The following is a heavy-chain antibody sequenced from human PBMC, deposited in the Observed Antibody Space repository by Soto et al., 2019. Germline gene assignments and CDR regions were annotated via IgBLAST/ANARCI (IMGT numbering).Heavy chain of an antibody. D-gene: IGHD5-12*01. CDR1: GFPVSIYA. J-gene: IGHJ3*01. V-gene: IGHV3-30-3*01. CDR3: ARDRWGSSGYDSEDGV. CDR2: ISYDGSNK. Sequence: PGGALRLFCAASGFPVSIYAMHLVRQSPGKGLEWVAFISYDGSNKYYADPVKGRFTISRDNSKNTLHLQMNSPRAEDTAVYYCARDRWGSSGYDSEDGVW.